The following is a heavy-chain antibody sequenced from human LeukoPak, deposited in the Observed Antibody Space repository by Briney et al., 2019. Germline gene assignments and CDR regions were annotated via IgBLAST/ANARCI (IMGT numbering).Heavy chain of an antibody. CDR3: ARGHFGVVLDY. J-gene: IGHJ4*02. V-gene: IGHV3-21*01. CDR1: GFTFSSYS. Sequence: GGSLRLSCEGSGFTFSSYSMIWVLQAPGKGLEWVSSIRGDSTETRHADSLMGRFTISRDNAKKSLYLQMNSLRAEDTAVYYCARGHFGVVLDYWGQGTLVTVSS. CDR2: IRGDSTET. D-gene: IGHD3-3*01.